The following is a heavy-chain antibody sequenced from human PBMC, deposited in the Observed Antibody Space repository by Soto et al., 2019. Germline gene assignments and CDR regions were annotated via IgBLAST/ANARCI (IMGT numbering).Heavy chain of an antibody. CDR2: IWYDGSNK. Sequence: GGSLRLSCAASGFTFSSYGMHWVRQAPGKGLEWVAVIWYDGSNKYYADSVKGRFTISRDNSKNTLYLQMNSLRAEDTAVYYCARDRYCSSTSCQYYFDYWGQGXLVTVYS. J-gene: IGHJ4*02. CDR3: ARDRYCSSTSCQYYFDY. D-gene: IGHD2-2*01. CDR1: GFTFSSYG. V-gene: IGHV3-33*01.